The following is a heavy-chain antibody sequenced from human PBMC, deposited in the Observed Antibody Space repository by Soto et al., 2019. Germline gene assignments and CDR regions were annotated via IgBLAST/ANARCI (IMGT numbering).Heavy chain of an antibody. D-gene: IGHD6-19*01. CDR2: IIPMFGTA. Sequence: QEQLVQSGAEVKKPGSSVRVSSKASKGTFNRDAITWVRQVPGQGLEWMGGIIPMFGTADYAQKFQGRVTITADESTGIAYMQLSSLRSEDTAVYSCASRAAVSVTSLWFDPWGQGTLVTVSS. V-gene: IGHV1-69*01. CDR3: ASRAAVSVTSLWFDP. J-gene: IGHJ5*02. CDR1: KGTFNRDA.